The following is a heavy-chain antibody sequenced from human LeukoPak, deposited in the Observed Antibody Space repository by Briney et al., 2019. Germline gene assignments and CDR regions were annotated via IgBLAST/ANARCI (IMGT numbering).Heavy chain of an antibody. J-gene: IGHJ4*02. D-gene: IGHD2-2*01. V-gene: IGHV3-23*01. Sequence: GGSLRLSCAASGFKFSDHYIDWVRQAPGKGPEWVSAITYSGDGKYYADSLKGRFTISRDNSKNTLYLQMSSLRAEDTAVYYCAKLGDCSSSSCYPRTPIDHWGQGTLVTVSS. CDR2: ITYSGDGK. CDR1: GFKFSDHY. CDR3: AKLGDCSSSSCYPRTPIDH.